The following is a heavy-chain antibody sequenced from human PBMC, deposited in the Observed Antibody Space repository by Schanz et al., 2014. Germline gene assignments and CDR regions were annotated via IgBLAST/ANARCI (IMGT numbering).Heavy chain of an antibody. CDR3: ARNRGSGGQNWYFDL. D-gene: IGHD3-3*01. V-gene: IGHV3-9*01. CDR2: ISWNSGTI. Sequence: EVHLVESGGGLVQPGGSLRLSCAASGITFSSHSFNWVRQAPGKGLEWVSVISWNSGTIGYADSVKGRFTISRDNAKNSLYLQMNSLRAEDTAVYYCARNRGSGGQNWYFDLWGRGTLVTVSS. J-gene: IGHJ2*01. CDR1: GITFSSHS.